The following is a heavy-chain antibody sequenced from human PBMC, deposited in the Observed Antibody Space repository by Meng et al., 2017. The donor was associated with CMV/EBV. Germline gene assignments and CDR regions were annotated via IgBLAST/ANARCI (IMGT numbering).Heavy chain of an antibody. Sequence: SETLSLTCTVSGGSISSSSHYWGWIRQPPGKGLEWIGSIYYSGSTYYNPSLKSRVTISVDTSKNQFSLKLSSVTAADTAVYYCARDGPVTMIVVGNWFDPWGQGTLVTVSS. V-gene: IGHV4-39*07. CDR3: ARDGPVTMIVVGNWFDP. J-gene: IGHJ5*02. CDR2: IYYSGST. CDR1: GGSISSSSHY. D-gene: IGHD3-22*01.